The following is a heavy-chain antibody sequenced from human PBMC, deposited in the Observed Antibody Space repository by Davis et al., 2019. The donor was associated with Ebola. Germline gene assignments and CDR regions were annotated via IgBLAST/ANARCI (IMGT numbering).Heavy chain of an antibody. CDR3: ARVRSALEYYDSSGYYTDS. CDR2: ISGYNGNT. Sequence: ASVKVSCKASGFTLATYAISWVRQAPGQGLEWMGWISGYNGNTNYAQNLQGRVTMTTDTSTNTADMELRSLRSDDTAVYYCARVRSALEYYDSSGYYTDSWGQGTLVTVSS. D-gene: IGHD3-22*01. J-gene: IGHJ4*02. CDR1: GFTLATYA. V-gene: IGHV1-18*04.